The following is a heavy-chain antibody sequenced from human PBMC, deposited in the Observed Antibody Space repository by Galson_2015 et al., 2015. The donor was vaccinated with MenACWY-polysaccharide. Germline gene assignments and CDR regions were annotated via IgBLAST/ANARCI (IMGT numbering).Heavy chain of an antibody. D-gene: IGHD3-10*01. CDR2: MNPRSGHT. J-gene: IGHJ5*02. CDR3: ARGHYGA. CDR1: GYTFTYND. V-gene: IGHV1-8*01. Sequence: SVKVSCKASGYTFTYNDINWVRQATGQRLEWMGLMNPRSGHTEHAQKFQGRVTMTSNTAISTAYMELTSLRSEDTAVYYCARGHYGAWGQGTLVIVSS.